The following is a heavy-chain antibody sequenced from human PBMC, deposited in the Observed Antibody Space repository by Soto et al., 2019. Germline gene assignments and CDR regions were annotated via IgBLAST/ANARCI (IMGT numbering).Heavy chain of an antibody. Sequence: EVQLLESGGGLVQPGGSLRLSCAASGFTFSNYAMSWVRQAPGTGLEWVSEWVSTIGGSGGSTYYADSVKGRFTISRDNSKNTLYLQMSSLRVEDTALYYCVCFECGRTAVVTAMEANGYWGQGTLVTVSS. CDR2: IGGSGGST. V-gene: IGHV3-23*01. J-gene: IGHJ4*02. CDR3: VCFECGRTAVVTAMEANGY. D-gene: IGHD2-21*02. CDR1: GFTFSNYA.